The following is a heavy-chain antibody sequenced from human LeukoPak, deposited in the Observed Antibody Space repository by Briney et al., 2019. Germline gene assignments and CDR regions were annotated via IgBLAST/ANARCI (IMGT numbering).Heavy chain of an antibody. CDR2: IIPIFGTA. CDR3: ARGISSGTVSQWLVPGSYYYYYMDV. Sequence: SVKVSCKASGGTFSSYAISWVRQAPGQGLEWMGGIIPIFGTANYAQKFQGRVTITADKSTSTAYMELSSLRSEDTAVYYCARGISSGTVSQWLVPGSYYYYYMDVWGKGTTVTISS. D-gene: IGHD6-19*01. V-gene: IGHV1-69*06. J-gene: IGHJ6*03. CDR1: GGTFSSYA.